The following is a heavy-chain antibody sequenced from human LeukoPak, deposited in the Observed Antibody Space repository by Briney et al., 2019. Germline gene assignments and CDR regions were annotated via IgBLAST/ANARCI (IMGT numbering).Heavy chain of an antibody. V-gene: IGHV3-11*01. CDR1: GFTFSDYY. Sequence: GGSLRLSCAASGFTFSDYYMSWSRQAPGKGLEGVSYISSSGSTIYYADSVKGRFTISRDNAKNSLYLQMNSLRAEDTAVYYCARAEDSSGYYSTFDYWGQGTLVTVSS. CDR3: ARAEDSSGYYSTFDY. J-gene: IGHJ4*02. CDR2: ISSSGSTI. D-gene: IGHD3-22*01.